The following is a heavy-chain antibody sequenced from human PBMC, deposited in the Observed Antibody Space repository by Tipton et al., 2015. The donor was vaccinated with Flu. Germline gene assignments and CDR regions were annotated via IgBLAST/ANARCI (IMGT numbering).Heavy chain of an antibody. D-gene: IGHD3-9*01. J-gene: IGHJ4*02. CDR2: ISTLSSYI. Sequence: SLRLSCAASGFAFAAYSMSWVRQAPGKGLEWVSSISTLSSYIHYADSVKGRFTISRDNAKNSLHLHMNGLSAEDTAVYYCAREQLQSFDWSLDSWGQGTLVTVSS. CDR1: GFAFAAYS. V-gene: IGHV3-21*01. CDR3: AREQLQSFDWSLDS.